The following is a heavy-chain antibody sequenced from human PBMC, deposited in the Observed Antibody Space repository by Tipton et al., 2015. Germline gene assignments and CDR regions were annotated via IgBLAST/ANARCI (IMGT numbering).Heavy chain of an antibody. CDR2: ISYSGST. CDR1: GGSVSTSNYY. Sequence: TLSLTCTVSGGSVSTSNYYWGWIRQSPGKGLEWIGYISYSGSTNYNPSLKSRVAISVDTSKNQFSLTLNSVTAADTAVYYCARDLEHGMDVWGQGTTVSVSS. V-gene: IGHV4-61*01. J-gene: IGHJ6*02. CDR3: ARDLEHGMDV. D-gene: IGHD5-24*01.